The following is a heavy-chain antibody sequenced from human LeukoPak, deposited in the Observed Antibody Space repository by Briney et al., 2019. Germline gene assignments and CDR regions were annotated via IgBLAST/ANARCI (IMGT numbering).Heavy chain of an antibody. J-gene: IGHJ5*02. CDR3: ARAWRYTDWFDT. V-gene: IGHV1-46*01. D-gene: IGHD1-14*01. CDR2: INPSDGST. Sequence: SVKVSCKVSGYTLTSYYMHWVRQAPGQGLEWMGIINPSDGSTTYAQKFQGRVTVTRDTSTSTVYMKLSSLRSEDTAVYYCARAWRYTDWFDTWGQGTLVTVSS. CDR1: GYTLTSYY.